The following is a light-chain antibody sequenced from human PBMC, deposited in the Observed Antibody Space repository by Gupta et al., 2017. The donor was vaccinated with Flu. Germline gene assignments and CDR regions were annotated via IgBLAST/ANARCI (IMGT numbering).Light chain of an antibody. J-gene: IGLJ1*01. Sequence: QSVLTQPLSASGTPGQRVTISCFGSTSNIGGNTANWYQQLPGTAPRLLIYFNNERPSGVPDRFSGSKSGTSASLAISGLQPEDEANYYCAAWDDSLRGYVFGPGTTVTVL. CDR1: TSNIGGNT. V-gene: IGLV1-44*01. CDR3: AAWDDSLRGYV. CDR2: FNN.